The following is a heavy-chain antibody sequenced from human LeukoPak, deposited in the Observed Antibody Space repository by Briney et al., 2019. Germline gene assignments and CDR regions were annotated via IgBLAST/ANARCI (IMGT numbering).Heavy chain of an antibody. Sequence: PGGSLRLSCAASGFIFSSYTMSWVRQAPGKGLEWVANIKQDGSEKYYVDSVKGRFTISRDNAKNSLYLQMNSLRAEDTAVYYCAREPAGSGWYDYWGQGTLVTVSS. D-gene: IGHD6-19*01. V-gene: IGHV3-7*01. J-gene: IGHJ4*02. CDR3: AREPAGSGWYDY. CDR1: GFIFSSYT. CDR2: IKQDGSEK.